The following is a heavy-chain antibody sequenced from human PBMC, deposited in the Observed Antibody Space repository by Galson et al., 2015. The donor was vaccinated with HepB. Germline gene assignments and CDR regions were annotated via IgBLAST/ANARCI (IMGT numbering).Heavy chain of an antibody. V-gene: IGHV3-23*01. CDR2: ISGSGGST. J-gene: IGHJ3*02. D-gene: IGHD1-26*01. CDR3: AKDGSGSYDAFDI. CDR1: GFTFSSYA. Sequence: SLRLSCAASGFTFSSYAMSWVRQAPGKGLEWVSAISGSGGSTYYADSVKGRFTISRDNSKNTLYLQMNSLRAEDTAVYYCAKDGSGSYDAFDIWGQGTMVTVSS.